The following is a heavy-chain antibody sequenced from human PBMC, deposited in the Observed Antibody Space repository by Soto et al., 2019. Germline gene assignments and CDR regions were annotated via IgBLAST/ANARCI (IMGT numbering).Heavy chain of an antibody. V-gene: IGHV4-34*01. CDR2: INHSGST. CDR1: GGSFSGYY. Sequence: PSETLSLTCAVYGGSFSGYYWSWIRQPPGKGLEWIGEINHSGSTNYNPSLKSRVTISVDTSKNQFSLKLSSVTAADTAVYYCARVGRRITMVRGVYYFDYWGQGTLVT. J-gene: IGHJ4*02. D-gene: IGHD3-10*01. CDR3: ARVGRRITMVRGVYYFDY.